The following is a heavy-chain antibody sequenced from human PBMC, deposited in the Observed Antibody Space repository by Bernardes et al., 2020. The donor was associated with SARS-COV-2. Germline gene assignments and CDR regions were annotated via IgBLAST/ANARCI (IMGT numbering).Heavy chain of an antibody. CDR3: ARSPVTMIVVVKYFDY. J-gene: IGHJ4*02. D-gene: IGHD3-22*01. Sequence: SETLSLTCTVSGGSISSGGYYWSWLRQHPGKGLEWIGYIYYSGSTYYNPSLKSRVTISVDTSKNQFSLKLSSVTAADTAVYYCARSPVTMIVVVKYFDYWGQGTLVTVSS. V-gene: IGHV4-31*03. CDR2: IYYSGST. CDR1: GGSISSGGYY.